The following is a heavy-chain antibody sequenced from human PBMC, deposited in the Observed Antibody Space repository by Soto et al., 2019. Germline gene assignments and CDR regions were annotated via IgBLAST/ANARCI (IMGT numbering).Heavy chain of an antibody. J-gene: IGHJ4*02. D-gene: IGHD5-18*01. CDR1: CGSISNAAYS. CDR3: ARERGGYGLFDS. Sequence: SETLSLTCTVSCGSISNAAYSWSWIRQPPGKGLEWIGYIYPSGMPFYNPSLRSRVTVSIDRSNDQFSLHLKSVTAAETAVYYCARERGGYGLFDSWGQGTLVTVSS. V-gene: IGHV4-30-2*01. CDR2: IYPSGMP.